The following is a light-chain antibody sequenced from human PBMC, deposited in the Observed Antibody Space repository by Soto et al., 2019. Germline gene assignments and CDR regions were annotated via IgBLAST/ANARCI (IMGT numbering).Light chain of an antibody. CDR1: EDITNY. J-gene: IGKJ5*01. CDR3: QQYDTLIT. Sequence: IQLTQSPSSLSASVGDRVTFTCRASEDITNYLAWYQQKVGKAPKLLIYDASTLHSGVPSRFSGSGSGTDFTLTISGLQPEDFATYYCQQYDTLITFGQGTRLEIK. V-gene: IGKV1-9*01. CDR2: DAS.